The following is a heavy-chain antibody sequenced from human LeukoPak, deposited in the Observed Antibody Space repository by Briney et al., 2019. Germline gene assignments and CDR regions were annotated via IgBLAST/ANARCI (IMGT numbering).Heavy chain of an antibody. CDR3: ARVYSSGWYVEVGSYYYMDV. V-gene: IGHV3-20*04. CDR2: INWNGGST. CDR1: GLNFNNYG. Sequence: GGSLRLSCAASGLNFNNYGMSWVRQAPGKGLEWVSGINWNGGSTGYADSVKGRFTISRDNAKNSLHLQMNSLRAEDTALYYCARVYSSGWYVEVGSYYYMDVWGKGTTVTVSS. J-gene: IGHJ6*03. D-gene: IGHD6-19*01.